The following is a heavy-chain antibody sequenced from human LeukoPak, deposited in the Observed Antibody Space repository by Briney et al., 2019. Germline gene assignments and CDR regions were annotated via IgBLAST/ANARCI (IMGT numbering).Heavy chain of an antibody. CDR3: AKVGYSSGWYYYYMDV. Sequence: PGGSLRLTCAASGCTFSSYGMHWVRQAPGKGLEWVAFIRYDGSNKYYAASVKGRFTISRDNSKNTLYLQMSSLTAEDTAVYYCAKVGYSSGWYYYYMDVWGKGTTVTISS. V-gene: IGHV3-30*02. CDR2: IRYDGSNK. CDR1: GCTFSSYG. D-gene: IGHD6-19*01. J-gene: IGHJ6*03.